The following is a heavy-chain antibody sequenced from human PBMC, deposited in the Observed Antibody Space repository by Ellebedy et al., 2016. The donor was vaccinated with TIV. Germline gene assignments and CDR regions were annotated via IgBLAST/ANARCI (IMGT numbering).Heavy chain of an antibody. CDR3: ARGTDWFDP. J-gene: IGHJ5*02. CDR2: IYQTEST. V-gene: IGHV4-38-2*02. Sequence: SETLSLXXSVSGFSISSGYYWAWIRQSPGRGPEWITTIYQTESTYYNPSLKSRLSVSVDMSKHQFSLHLRSVTAADSAVYYCARGTDWFDPWGTGIMVTVSS. CDR1: GFSISSGYY.